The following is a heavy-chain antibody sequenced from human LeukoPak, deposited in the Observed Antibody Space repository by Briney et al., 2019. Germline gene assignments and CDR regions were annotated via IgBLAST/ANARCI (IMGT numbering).Heavy chain of an antibody. CDR1: GGSFSGYY. CDR3: ARGLSGSYSYYYYYYMGV. J-gene: IGHJ6*03. CDR2: INHSGST. D-gene: IGHD1-26*01. Sequence: SETLSLTCAVYGGSFSGYYWSWIRQPPGKGLGWIGEINHSGSTNYNPSLKSRVTISVDTSKNQFSLKLSSVTAADTAVYYCARGLSGSYSYYYYYYMGVWGKGTTVTVSS. V-gene: IGHV4-34*01.